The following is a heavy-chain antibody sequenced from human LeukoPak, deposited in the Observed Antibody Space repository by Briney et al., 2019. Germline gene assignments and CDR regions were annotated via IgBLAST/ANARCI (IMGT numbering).Heavy chain of an antibody. J-gene: IGHJ3*02. CDR1: GGSISPYY. CDR2: IFYRGST. Sequence: SETLSLTCTVSGGSISPYYLSWMRQAPGTGLEWIGNIFYRGSTNYNASLQSRVSISVDTSKNQFSLSLSSVTAADTAVYYCARLLAGEYDPFDIWGQGTMVTVS. D-gene: IGHD3-10*01. V-gene: IGHV4-59*08. CDR3: ARLLAGEYDPFDI.